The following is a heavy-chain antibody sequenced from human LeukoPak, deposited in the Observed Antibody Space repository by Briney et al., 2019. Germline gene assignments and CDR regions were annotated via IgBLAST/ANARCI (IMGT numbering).Heavy chain of an antibody. V-gene: IGHV3-21*01. D-gene: IGHD3-10*01. CDR1: GFTFSTYS. CDR3: ARDGDYYGSGSYYNSY. Sequence: GGSLRLSCAASGFTFSTYSMNWVRQAPGKGLEWVSSLSSSSTYIYYADSVKGRFTISRDNAKNSLFLQMNSLGAEDTAVYFCARDGDYYGSGSYYNSYWGQGTLVTVSS. J-gene: IGHJ4*02. CDR2: LSSSSTYI.